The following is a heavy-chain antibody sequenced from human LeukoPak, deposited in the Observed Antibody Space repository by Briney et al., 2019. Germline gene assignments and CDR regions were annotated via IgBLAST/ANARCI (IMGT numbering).Heavy chain of an antibody. CDR3: ARRRITMVRGVILKGWYFDL. D-gene: IGHD3-10*01. J-gene: IGHJ2*01. Sequence: PSETLSPTCAVYGGSFSGYYWSWIRQPPGKGLEWIGEINHSGSTNYNPSLKSRVTISVDTSKNQFSLKLSSVTAADTAVYYCARRRITMVRGVILKGWYFDLWGRGTLVTVSS. CDR1: GGSFSGYY. V-gene: IGHV4-34*01. CDR2: INHSGST.